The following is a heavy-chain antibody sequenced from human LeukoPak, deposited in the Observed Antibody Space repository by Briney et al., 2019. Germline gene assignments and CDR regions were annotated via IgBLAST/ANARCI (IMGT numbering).Heavy chain of an antibody. V-gene: IGHV5-51*01. CDR2: IYPDDSDT. D-gene: IGHD2-8*01. CDR1: GYSFASSW. Sequence: GESLKISCKGSGYSFASSWIGWVRQMPGKGLEWMGIIYPDDSDTRYSPSFEGEITISVDKSISTAYLQWSSLKASDTAVYYCARPGHCTNGVCYSNYYYHMDVWGKGTTVTVSS. CDR3: ARPGHCTNGVCYSNYYYHMDV. J-gene: IGHJ6*03.